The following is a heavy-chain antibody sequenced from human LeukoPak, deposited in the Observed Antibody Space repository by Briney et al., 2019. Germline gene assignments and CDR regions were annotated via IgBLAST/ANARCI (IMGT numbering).Heavy chain of an antibody. D-gene: IGHD6-13*01. CDR1: GGSFSGYY. J-gene: IGHJ4*02. Sequence: SETLSLTCAVYGGSFSGYYWSWIRQPPGKGLEWIGEINHSGSTNYNPSLKSRVTISVDTSKNQFSLKLSSVTAADTAVYYCARMGIAAAGTGYWGQGTLVTVSS. V-gene: IGHV4-34*01. CDR3: ARMGIAAAGTGY. CDR2: INHSGST.